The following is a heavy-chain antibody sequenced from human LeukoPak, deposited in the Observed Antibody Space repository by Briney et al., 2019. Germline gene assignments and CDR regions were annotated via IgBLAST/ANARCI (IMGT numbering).Heavy chain of an antibody. CDR1: GGSISSYY. V-gene: IGHV4-4*07. CDR2: IYTSGNT. CDR3: ATGRGSYYSGWFDP. D-gene: IGHD1-26*01. Sequence: SETLSLTCTVSGGSISSYYWSWIRQPAGKGLEWIGRIYTSGNTNYNPSLKSRVTMSVDTSKNQFSLKLSSVTAADTAVYYCATGRGSYYSGWFDPWGQGTLVTVSS. J-gene: IGHJ5*02.